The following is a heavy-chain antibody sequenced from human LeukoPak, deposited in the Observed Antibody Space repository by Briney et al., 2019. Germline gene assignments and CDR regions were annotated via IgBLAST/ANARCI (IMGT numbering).Heavy chain of an antibody. D-gene: IGHD3-16*02. CDR1: GYTFTSYG. CDR2: ISAYNGNT. Sequence: ASVKVSCKASGYTFTSYGISWVRQAPGQGLEWMGWISAYNGNTNYAQKLQGRVTTTTDTSTSTAYMELRSLRSDDTAVYYCARVLLYDYVWGSYPYFDYWGQGTLVTVSS. V-gene: IGHV1-18*01. J-gene: IGHJ4*02. CDR3: ARVLLYDYVWGSYPYFDY.